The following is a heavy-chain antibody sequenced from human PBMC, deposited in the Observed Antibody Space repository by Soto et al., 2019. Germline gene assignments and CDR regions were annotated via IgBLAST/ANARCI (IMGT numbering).Heavy chain of an antibody. CDR3: ARGQYQLLGPLDYYYGMDV. D-gene: IGHD2-2*01. Sequence: ASVKVSCKASGYTFTGYYMHWVRQAPGQGLEWMGWINPNSGGTNYAQKFQGRVTMTRDTFISTAYMELSRLRSDDTAVYYCARGQYQLLGPLDYYYGMDVWGQGTTVTVSS. CDR2: INPNSGGT. V-gene: IGHV1-2*02. J-gene: IGHJ6*02. CDR1: GYTFTGYY.